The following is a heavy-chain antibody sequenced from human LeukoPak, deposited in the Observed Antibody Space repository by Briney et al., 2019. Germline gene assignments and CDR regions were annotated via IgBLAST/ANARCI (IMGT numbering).Heavy chain of an antibody. CDR3: ARDRVWFGEFSDFDY. J-gene: IGHJ4*02. D-gene: IGHD3-10*01. V-gene: IGHV3-21*01. CDR2: ISSSSSYI. CDR1: GFTFSSYS. Sequence: GGSLRLSCAASGFTFSSYSMNWVRQAPGKGLEWVSSISSSSSYIYYADSVKGRSTISRDNAKNSLYLQMNSLRAEDTAVYYCARDRVWFGEFSDFDYWGQGTLVTVSS.